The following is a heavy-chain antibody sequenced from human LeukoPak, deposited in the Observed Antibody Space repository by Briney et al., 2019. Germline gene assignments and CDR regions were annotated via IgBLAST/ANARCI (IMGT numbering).Heavy chain of an antibody. CDR3: AKLAGLGYCSSTSCKGYFDH. CDR2: ISGSGGST. V-gene: IGHV3-23*01. Sequence: GGSLRLSCAASGFTFSSYAMSWVRQAPGEGLEWVSAISGSGGSTYYADSVKGRFTISRDNSKNTLYLQMNSLRAEDTAVYYCAKLAGLGYCSSTSCKGYFDHWGQGTLVTVSS. CDR1: GFTFSSYA. D-gene: IGHD2-2*01. J-gene: IGHJ4*02.